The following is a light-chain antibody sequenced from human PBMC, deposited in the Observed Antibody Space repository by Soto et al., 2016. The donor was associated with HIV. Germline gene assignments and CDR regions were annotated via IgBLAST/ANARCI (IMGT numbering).Light chain of an antibody. Sequence: DIQMTQSPYSVSASVGDRVTITCRASQSISSYLNWYQQKPDKALKLLIYATSNLQTGVPSRFSGSGSGTDFTLTISSLQPEDFATYYCQQTFSTPLFTFGPGTKVDIK. V-gene: IGKV1-39*01. CDR1: QSISSY. CDR3: QQTFSTPLFT. J-gene: IGKJ3*01. CDR2: ATS.